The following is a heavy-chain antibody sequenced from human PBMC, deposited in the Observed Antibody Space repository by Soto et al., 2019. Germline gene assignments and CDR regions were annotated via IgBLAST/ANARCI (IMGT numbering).Heavy chain of an antibody. J-gene: IGHJ5*02. Sequence: SEPLSLTITVHGGSTSSGDYYWRWTRQPPGKGLEWIAYIYYSGNTYYNPSLKSRVTISLDTSKNQFSLVLSSVTAADTAVYYCAIGPRGRDPILYLAPWGQGSLVPGS. D-gene: IGHD3-10*01. CDR3: AIGPRGRDPILYLAP. CDR1: GGSTSSGDYY. V-gene: IGHV4-30-4*01. CDR2: IYYSGNT.